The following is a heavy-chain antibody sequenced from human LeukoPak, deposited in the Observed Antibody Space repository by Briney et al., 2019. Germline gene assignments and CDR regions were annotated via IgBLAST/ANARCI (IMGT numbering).Heavy chain of an antibody. CDR2: IYYSGNT. J-gene: IGHJ4*02. CDR3: ARVAPGGYFDY. CDR1: DGSISSNSYY. V-gene: IGHV4-39*07. Sequence: SETLSLTCTVSDGSISSNSYYWGWVRQPPGKGLEWIANIYYSGNTYYNPSLKSRVTISVDTSKNQFSLKLSSVTAADTAVYYCARVAPGGYFDYWGQGTLVTVSS.